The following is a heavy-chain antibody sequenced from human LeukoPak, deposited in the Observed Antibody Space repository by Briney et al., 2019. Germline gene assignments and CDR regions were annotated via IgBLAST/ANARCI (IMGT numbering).Heavy chain of an antibody. D-gene: IGHD6-19*01. CDR1: GIIFSSYG. J-gene: IGHJ4*02. CDR2: IRYDGTNK. CDR3: AKVGSGWYGVDY. V-gene: IGHV3-30*02. Sequence: GGSLRLSCAVSGIIFSSYGIHWVRQAPGKGLEWVAFIRYDGTNKYYADSVKGRFTISRDNSKNTLYLQMNSLRAEDAAVYYCAKVGSGWYGVDYWGQGTLVTVSS.